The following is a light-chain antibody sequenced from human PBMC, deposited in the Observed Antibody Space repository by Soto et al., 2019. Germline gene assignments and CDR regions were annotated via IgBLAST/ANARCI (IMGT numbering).Light chain of an antibody. CDR2: GVS. V-gene: IGKV3-20*01. CDR3: QQYGTSPEWT. CDR1: QSVSSSY. J-gene: IGKJ1*01. Sequence: IGFTQSQCTLSLSPAARASLSCRASQSVSSSYLAWYQQKPGQAPRLLIYGVSMRADGIPDRFSGSGSGSEFTLTIIRLEPEDFAVYYCQQYGTSPEWTFGQGTKVDIK.